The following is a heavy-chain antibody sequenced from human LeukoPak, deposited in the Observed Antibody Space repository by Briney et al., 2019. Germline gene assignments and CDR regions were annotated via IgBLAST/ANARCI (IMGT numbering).Heavy chain of an antibody. CDR2: VTDSGGDT. Sequence: GGSLRLSCVGSGFTFTDYALSWVRQAPGKGLEGVSAVTDSGGDTLYADSVRGRFTIYRDNPRNILYLQLHDLRVDDTAVYFCAKDGAQPGFFFNSWGQGALVTVSS. D-gene: IGHD1-26*01. CDR1: GFTFTDYA. V-gene: IGHV3-23*01. J-gene: IGHJ4*02. CDR3: AKDGAQPGFFFNS.